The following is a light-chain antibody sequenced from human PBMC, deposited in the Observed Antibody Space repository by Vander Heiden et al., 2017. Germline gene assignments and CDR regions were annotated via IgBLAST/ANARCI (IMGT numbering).Light chain of an antibody. Sequence: SSALTQPSSESVSPGQTARITCSGDVLAKKYARWFQQKPGQAPVLVMYKDSERPSGIPERFSGSSSGTTVTLTISGAEVEDEADYYCYAAADNNPNWVFGGGTKLTVL. CDR1: VLAKKY. J-gene: IGLJ3*02. V-gene: IGLV3-27*01. CDR2: KDS. CDR3: YAAADNNPNWV.